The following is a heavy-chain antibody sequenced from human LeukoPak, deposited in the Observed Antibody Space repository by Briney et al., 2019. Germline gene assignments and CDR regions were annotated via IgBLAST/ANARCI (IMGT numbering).Heavy chain of an antibody. D-gene: IGHD4-23*01. CDR3: ARGNSDAFDI. J-gene: IGHJ3*02. CDR2: IWYDGSYK. V-gene: IGHV3-33*01. Sequence: GGSLRLSCAASGFTFSNYAMHWVRQPPGKGLEWVAIIWYDGSYKYYADSVKGRFTVSRDNSKNTLYLQVNSLTAEDTAVYYCARGNSDAFDIWGQGTTVTVSS. CDR1: GFTFSNYA.